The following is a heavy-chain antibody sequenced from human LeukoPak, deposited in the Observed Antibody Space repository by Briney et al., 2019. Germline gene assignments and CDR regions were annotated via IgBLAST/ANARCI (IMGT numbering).Heavy chain of an antibody. Sequence: SVKVSCKASGATFTTYAIIWVRQAPGQGLEWMGGIIPVFGTANYAQRFQGRVTMTRDTSTSTVYMELSSLRSEDTAVYYCARAPYYDSSGYYYQAAFDIWGQGTMVTVSS. CDR3: ARAPYYDSSGYYYQAAFDI. CDR1: GATFTTYA. V-gene: IGHV1-69*05. J-gene: IGHJ3*02. D-gene: IGHD3-22*01. CDR2: IIPVFGTA.